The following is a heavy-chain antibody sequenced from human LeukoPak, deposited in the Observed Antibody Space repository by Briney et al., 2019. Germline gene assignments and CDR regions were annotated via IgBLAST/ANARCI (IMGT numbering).Heavy chain of an antibody. J-gene: IGHJ4*02. CDR3: ARPTGGYDFWSGYYYFDY. CDR2: IYPGDSDT. Sequence: GESLKISCKGSGYSFTSYWIGWVRQMPGKGREWMGIIYPGDSDTRYSLSFQGQVTISADKSISTAYLQWSSLKASDTAMYYCARPTGGYDFWSGYYYFDYWGQGTLVTVSS. CDR1: GYSFTSYW. V-gene: IGHV5-51*01. D-gene: IGHD3-3*01.